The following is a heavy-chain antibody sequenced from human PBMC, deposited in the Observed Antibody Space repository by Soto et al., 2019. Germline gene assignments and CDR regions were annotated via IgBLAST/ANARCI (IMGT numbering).Heavy chain of an antibody. V-gene: IGHV4-34*01. CDR1: GGSFSGYY. J-gene: IGHJ6*02. Sequence: SETLSLTCAVYGGSFSGYYWSWIRQPPGKGLEWIGEINHSGSTNYNPSLKSRVTISVDTSKNQFSLKLSSVTAADTAVYYCARGPYCSGGSCLYGMDVWGQGTTVTVSS. CDR3: ARGPYCSGGSCLYGMDV. CDR2: INHSGST. D-gene: IGHD2-15*01.